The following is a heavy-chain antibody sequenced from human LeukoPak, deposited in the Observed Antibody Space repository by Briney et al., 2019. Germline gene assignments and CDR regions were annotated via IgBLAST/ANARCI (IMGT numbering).Heavy chain of an antibody. Sequence: GGSLRLSCAASGFTFSSYWMSWVRQAPGKGLEWVANIKQDGSEKYYVDSVKGRFTISRDNAKNSLYLQMNSLRAEDTAVYYCARVGYDFWSGYYNPYYSDYWGQGTLVTVSS. CDR2: IKQDGSEK. V-gene: IGHV3-7*01. J-gene: IGHJ4*02. CDR3: ARVGYDFWSGYYNPYYSDY. D-gene: IGHD3-3*01. CDR1: GFTFSSYW.